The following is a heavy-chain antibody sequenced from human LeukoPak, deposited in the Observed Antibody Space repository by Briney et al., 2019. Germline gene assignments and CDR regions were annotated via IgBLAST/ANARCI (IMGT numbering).Heavy chain of an antibody. J-gene: IGHJ4*02. CDR1: GFTFSSYA. D-gene: IGHD3-16*02. CDR3: ARVEGIIDY. V-gene: IGHV3-23*01. CDR2: ISGSGGST. Sequence: GGSLRLSCAASGFTFSSYAMSWVRQAPGKGLEWVSLISGSGGSTYYADSVKGRFTISRDNTKNSLYLQMNSLRAEDTAVYYCARVEGIIDYWGQGTLVTVSS.